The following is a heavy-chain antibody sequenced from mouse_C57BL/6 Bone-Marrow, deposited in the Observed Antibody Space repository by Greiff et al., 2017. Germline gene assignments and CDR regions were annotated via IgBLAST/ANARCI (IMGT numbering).Heavy chain of an antibody. CDR3: ARERGPGGYYVDWYCDV. D-gene: IGHD2-3*01. CDR2: IYPRSGNT. Sequence: QVQLQQSGAELARPGASVKLSCKASGYTFTSYGISWVKQRTGQGLEWIGEIYPRSGNTYYNEKFKGKATLTADKSSSTAYMELRSLTSEDYAVYFCARERGPGGYYVDWYCDVWGTGTTVTVSS. V-gene: IGHV1-81*01. CDR1: GYTFTSYG. J-gene: IGHJ1*03.